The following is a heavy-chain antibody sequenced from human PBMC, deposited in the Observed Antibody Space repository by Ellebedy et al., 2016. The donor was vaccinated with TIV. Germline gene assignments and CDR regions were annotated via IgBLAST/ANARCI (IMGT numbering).Heavy chain of an antibody. CDR1: RFIFSVYS. CDR2: IKQDGSET. D-gene: IGHD2/OR15-2a*01. CDR3: AKYLSGTYFPPYGLDV. V-gene: IGHV3-7*03. Sequence: GGSLRLXXTVSRFIFSVYSMTWVRQAPGKGLEWVANIKQDGSETYYVDAVRGRFTISRDNAKNSLYLQMNRLRAEDTAVYYCAKYLSGTYFPPYGLDVWGQGTMVTVSS. J-gene: IGHJ6*02.